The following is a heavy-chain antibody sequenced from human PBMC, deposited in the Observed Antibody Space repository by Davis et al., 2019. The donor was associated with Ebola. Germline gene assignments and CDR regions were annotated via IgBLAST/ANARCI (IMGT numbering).Heavy chain of an antibody. D-gene: IGHD3-10*01. V-gene: IGHV3-23*01. J-gene: IGHJ6*02. CDR3: AKGRYGSGKRGMDV. Sequence: GESLKISCAASGFTFDDYAMHWVRQAPGKGLEWVSAISGSGGSTYYADSVKGRFTISRDNSKNTLYLQMNSLRAEDTAVYYCAKGRYGSGKRGMDVWGQGTTVTVSS. CDR2: ISGSGGST. CDR1: GFTFDDYA.